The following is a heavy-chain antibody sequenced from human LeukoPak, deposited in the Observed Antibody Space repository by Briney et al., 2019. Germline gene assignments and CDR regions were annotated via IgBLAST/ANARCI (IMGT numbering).Heavy chain of an antibody. CDR2: MNPNSGNT. V-gene: IGHV1-8*03. CDR1: GYTFTSYD. J-gene: IGHJ6*03. D-gene: IGHD2-2*01. Sequence: EASVKVSCKASGYTFTSYDINWVRQAPGQGLEWMGWMNPNSGNTGYAQKFQGRVTITRNTSISTAYMELSSLRSEDTAVYCCARGKRRYCSSTSCYPKPYYYYYMDVWGKGTTVTVSS. CDR3: ARGKRRYCSSTSCYPKPYYYYYMDV.